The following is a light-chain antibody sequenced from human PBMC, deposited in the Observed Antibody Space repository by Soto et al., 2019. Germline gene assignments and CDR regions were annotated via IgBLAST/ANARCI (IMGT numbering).Light chain of an antibody. Sequence: QSVLTQPASVFGSPGQSITFSCTGTSSDVGGYNFVSWYQQHPGKAPKLMISEVNKRPSGVPDRFSGSKSGNTASLTVSGLQAEDEADYYCTSYGGRDNLMFGGGTKLTVL. CDR1: SSDVGGYNF. CDR2: EVN. V-gene: IGLV2-8*01. CDR3: TSYGGRDNLM. J-gene: IGLJ3*02.